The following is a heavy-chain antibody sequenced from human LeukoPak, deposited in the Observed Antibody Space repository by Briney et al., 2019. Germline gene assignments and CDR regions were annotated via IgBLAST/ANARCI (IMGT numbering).Heavy chain of an antibody. CDR1: GYIFTKYV. D-gene: IGHD2-21*01. Sequence: ASVKVSCKASGYIFTKYVVHWVRQAPGQRPEWMGWIKAGNGDTKYSQNFQDRLTITRDTSASTVYMELSSLTSEDAALYYCARDDCGDTCYPGGYWGQGTLVTVSS. V-gene: IGHV1-3*01. CDR3: ARDDCGDTCYPGGY. J-gene: IGHJ4*02. CDR2: IKAGNGDT.